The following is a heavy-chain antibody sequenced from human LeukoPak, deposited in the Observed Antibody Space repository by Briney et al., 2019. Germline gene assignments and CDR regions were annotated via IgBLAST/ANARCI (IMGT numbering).Heavy chain of an antibody. CDR2: MNPNSGNT. D-gene: IGHD3-3*01. Sequence: ASVKVSCKASGYTFTSYDINWVRQATGQGLEWMGWMNPNSGNTGYAQKFQGRVTITRNTSISTAYMELSSLRSEDTAVYYCAVNTDYDFWSGYAGAFDIWGQGTMVIVSS. V-gene: IGHV1-8*03. CDR1: GYTFTSYD. J-gene: IGHJ3*02. CDR3: AVNTDYDFWSGYAGAFDI.